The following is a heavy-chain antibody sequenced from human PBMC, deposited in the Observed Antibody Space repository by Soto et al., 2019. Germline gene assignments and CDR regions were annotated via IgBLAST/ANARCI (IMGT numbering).Heavy chain of an antibody. CDR3: TRVPINAWQCAN. D-gene: IGHD2-2*01. CDR2: ISSSGAYI. Sequence: VQLVESGGGLVKPGGSLRITCAASGFTFSDYGMNWVSQAPGKGLEWASSISSSGAYIFYADSVKGRFTISRDNANKSLFLEGDRLRGEDTAVYDCTRVPINAWQCANWCQGTMVTVS. V-gene: IGHV3-21*01. CDR1: GFTFSDYG. J-gene: IGHJ4*02.